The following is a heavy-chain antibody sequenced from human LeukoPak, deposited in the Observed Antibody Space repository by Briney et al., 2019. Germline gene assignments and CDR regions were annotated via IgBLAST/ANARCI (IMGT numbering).Heavy chain of an antibody. Sequence: ASETLSLTCAVSGGSISSGGYSWSWIRQPPGKGLEWIGYIYHSGSTYYNPSLKSRVTISVDRSKNQFSLKLSSVTAADTAVYYCARGIVGEVNIDYWGQGTLVTVSS. J-gene: IGHJ4*02. D-gene: IGHD3-10*01. CDR3: ARGIVGEVNIDY. CDR1: GGSISSGGYS. V-gene: IGHV4-30-2*01. CDR2: IYHSGST.